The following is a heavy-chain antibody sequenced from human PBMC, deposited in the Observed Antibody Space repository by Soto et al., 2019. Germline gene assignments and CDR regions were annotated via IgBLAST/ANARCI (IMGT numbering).Heavy chain of an antibody. J-gene: IGHJ5*02. Sequence: GASVKVSCKASGYTFTSYDINWVRQAAGQGLEWMGWMNPNSGNTGYAQKFQGRVTMTRNTSISTAYMELSGLRSEDTAVYYCARGASILTGYYIRADWFGPWGQGTLVTVSS. CDR1: GYTFTSYD. CDR3: ARGASILTGYYIRADWFGP. V-gene: IGHV1-8*01. D-gene: IGHD3-9*01. CDR2: MNPNSGNT.